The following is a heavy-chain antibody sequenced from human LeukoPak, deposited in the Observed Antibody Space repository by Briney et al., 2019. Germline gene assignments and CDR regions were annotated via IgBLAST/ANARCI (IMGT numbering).Heavy chain of an antibody. CDR1: GFTFSSYN. D-gene: IGHD4-17*01. CDR3: ARVAYGDKSFDY. Sequence: PGGSLRLSCAASGFTFSSYNMNWVRQAPGKGLEWVSSISSSSSYIYYADSVKGRFTISRDNAKNSLYLQMNSLRAEDTAVYYCARVAYGDKSFDYWGQGTLVTVSS. J-gene: IGHJ4*02. CDR2: ISSSSSYI. V-gene: IGHV3-21*01.